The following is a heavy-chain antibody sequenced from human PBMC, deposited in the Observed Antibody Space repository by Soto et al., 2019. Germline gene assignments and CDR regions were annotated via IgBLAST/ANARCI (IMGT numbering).Heavy chain of an antibody. D-gene: IGHD2-15*01. J-gene: IGHJ4*02. CDR3: VRTSLVVAAATREDY. CDR1: GFPFGSSW. V-gene: IGHV3-74*01. CDR2: INSDGSST. Sequence: EVQLVESGGGLVQPGGPLRLSCAASGFPFGSSWWHWVGKAPGRGLVWVSRINSDGSSTSYADSVKGRFTISRDNAKNTLYLQMNSLRAEDTAVYYCVRTSLVVAAATREDYWGQGTLVTVSS.